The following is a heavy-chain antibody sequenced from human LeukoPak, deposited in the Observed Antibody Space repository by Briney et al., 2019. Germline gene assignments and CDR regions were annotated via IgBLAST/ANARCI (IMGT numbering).Heavy chain of an antibody. Sequence: ASVKVSYKASGYTFTSYGISWVRRAPGQGLEWKGSISAYNGNTNYAQKLQGRVTMTTDTSTSTAHMELRSLRSDDTAVYYCARASSYCGGDCYLANIWGQGTMVTVSS. CDR2: ISAYNGNT. CDR3: ARASSYCGGDCYLANI. V-gene: IGHV1-18*01. CDR1: GYTFTSYG. J-gene: IGHJ3*02. D-gene: IGHD2-21*01.